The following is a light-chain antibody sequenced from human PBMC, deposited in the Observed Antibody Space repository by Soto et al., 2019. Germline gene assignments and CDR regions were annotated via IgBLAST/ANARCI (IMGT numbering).Light chain of an antibody. CDR2: AAS. CDR1: QGISTL. V-gene: IGKV3-15*01. CDR3: QQRSNWPPIT. J-gene: IGKJ5*01. Sequence: EIVLTQSPATLSVSPGERATLFCRASQGISTLLAWYQQKPGQAPRLLIYAASTRAAGIPARFSGSGSGTDFTLTISSLQSEDFAVYYCQQRSNWPPITFGQGTRLEI.